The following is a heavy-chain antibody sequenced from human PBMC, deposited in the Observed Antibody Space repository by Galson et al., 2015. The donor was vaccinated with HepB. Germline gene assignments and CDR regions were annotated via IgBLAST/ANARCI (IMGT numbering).Heavy chain of an antibody. J-gene: IGHJ3*02. CDR1: GFTVSSNY. CDR3: ARVSPSSSLLYAFDI. V-gene: IGHV3-53*01. Sequence: SLRLSCAASGFTVSSNYMSWVRQAPGKGLEWVSVIYSGGSTYYADSVKGRFTISRDNSKNTLYLQMNSLRAEDTAVYYCARVSPSSSLLYAFDIWGQGTMVTVSS. D-gene: IGHD6-13*01. CDR2: IYSGGST.